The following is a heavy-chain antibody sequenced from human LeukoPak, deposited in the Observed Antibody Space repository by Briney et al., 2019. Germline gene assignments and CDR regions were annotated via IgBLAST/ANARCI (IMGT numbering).Heavy chain of an antibody. Sequence: ASVKVSCKASGYTFTSYYMHWVRQAPGQGLEWMGIINPSGGSTSYAQKFQGRVTMTRDTSTSTVYMELSSLRSEDTAVYYCASGGILTGYYHYYGMDVWGQGTTVTVSS. D-gene: IGHD3-9*01. V-gene: IGHV1-46*01. J-gene: IGHJ6*02. CDR3: ASGGILTGYYHYYGMDV. CDR2: INPSGGST. CDR1: GYTFTSYY.